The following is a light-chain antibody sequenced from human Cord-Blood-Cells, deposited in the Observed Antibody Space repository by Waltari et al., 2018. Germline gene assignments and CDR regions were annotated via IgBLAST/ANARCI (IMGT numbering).Light chain of an antibody. V-gene: IGKV1-NL1*01. CDR3: QQYYSTRCT. CDR1: QGISNS. CDR2: ASS. J-gene: IGKJ2*02. Sequence: DIQMTQSPSSLSASVGDRVTITCRASQGISNSLAWYQQKPEKAPKLLLYASSRLESGVPSRFSGSGSGTDYTLTISSLQPEDFATYYCQQYYSTRCTFGQGTKLEIK.